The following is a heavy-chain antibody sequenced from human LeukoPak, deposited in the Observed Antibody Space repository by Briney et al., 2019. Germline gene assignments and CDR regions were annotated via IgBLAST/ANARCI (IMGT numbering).Heavy chain of an antibody. CDR1: GGSISSSSYY. V-gene: IGHV4-39*07. D-gene: IGHD3-10*01. Sequence: PSETLSLTCTVSGGSISSSSYYWGWIRQPPGKGLEWIGSIYYSGSTYYNPSLKSRVTISVDTSKNQFSLKLSSLTAADTAVYYCARAIRVRGANHMDVWGKGTTVTISS. CDR2: IYYSGST. CDR3: ARAIRVRGANHMDV. J-gene: IGHJ6*03.